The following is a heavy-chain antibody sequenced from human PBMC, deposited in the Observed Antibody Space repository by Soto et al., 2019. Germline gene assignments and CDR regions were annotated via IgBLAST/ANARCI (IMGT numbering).Heavy chain of an antibody. J-gene: IGHJ6*02. CDR1: GGSISSGDYY. D-gene: IGHD2-2*01. V-gene: IGHV4-30-4*01. CDR2: IYYSGST. CDR3: ARASNQPLWAYYYGMDV. Sequence: PSETLSLTCTVSGGSISSGDYYWSWIRQPPGKGLEWIGYIYYSGSTYYNPSLKSRVTISVDTSKNQFSLKLSSVTAADTAVYDCARASNQPLWAYYYGMDVWGQGTTVTVSS.